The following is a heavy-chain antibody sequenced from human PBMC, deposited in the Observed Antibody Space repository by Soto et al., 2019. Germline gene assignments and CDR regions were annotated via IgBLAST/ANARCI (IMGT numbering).Heavy chain of an antibody. V-gene: IGHV1-69*01. J-gene: IGHJ4*02. CDR1: GGSFNSHT. Sequence: QVQLVQSGAEVRKPGSSVRVSCKASGGSFNSHTISWVRQAPGQGLEWMGGIIPIFGTANHAQKFQGRVTIIADEATSKVYMELSRMRSEAAAIYYCERGWGYDSTDYYYAYWGQGTLVIVS. D-gene: IGHD3-22*01. CDR2: IIPIFGTA. CDR3: ERGWGYDSTDYYYAY.